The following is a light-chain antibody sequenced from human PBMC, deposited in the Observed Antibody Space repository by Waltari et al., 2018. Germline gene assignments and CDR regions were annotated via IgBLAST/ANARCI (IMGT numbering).Light chain of an antibody. Sequence: QSALTQPASVSGSPGQSITISCTGSSTDIGGYDYVSWYRQDPGKAPKLIIRNVNKRPSGVSDRFSGSKSGNTASLTISGLQAEDEAHYFCNSYTSRSTMIFGGGTTLTV. V-gene: IGLV2-14*01. CDR1: STDIGGYDY. CDR2: NVN. CDR3: NSYTSRSTMI. J-gene: IGLJ2*01.